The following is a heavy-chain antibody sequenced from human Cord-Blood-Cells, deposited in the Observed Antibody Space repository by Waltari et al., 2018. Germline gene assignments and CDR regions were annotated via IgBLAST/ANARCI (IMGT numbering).Heavy chain of an antibody. V-gene: IGHV1-58*01. CDR1: GFTFTSSA. CDR3: AAGMVAATDY. D-gene: IGHD2-15*01. Sequence: QLQLVQSGPAVKKHATSVTVSCKASGFTFTSSAVQRARQARGQRLEWIGWIVVGSGNTNYAQKFQERVTITRDMSTSTAYMELSSLRSEDMAVYYCAAGMVAATDYWGQGTLVTVSS. J-gene: IGHJ4*02. CDR2: IVVGSGNT.